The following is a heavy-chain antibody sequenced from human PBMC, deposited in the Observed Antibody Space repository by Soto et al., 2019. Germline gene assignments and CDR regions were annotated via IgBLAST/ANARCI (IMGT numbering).Heavy chain of an antibody. Sequence: SWTTSGDAFSGYAGSWGRKENGQGLEWMGGIIPIFGTANYAQKFQGRVTITADESTSTAYMELSSLRSEDTAVYYCARDIVVVVAAPVYYYYGMDVWGQGTTVTLSS. CDR1: GDAFSGYA. V-gene: IGHV1-69*01. J-gene: IGHJ6*02. CDR2: IIPIFGTA. CDR3: ARDIVVVVAAPVYYYYGMDV. D-gene: IGHD2-15*01.